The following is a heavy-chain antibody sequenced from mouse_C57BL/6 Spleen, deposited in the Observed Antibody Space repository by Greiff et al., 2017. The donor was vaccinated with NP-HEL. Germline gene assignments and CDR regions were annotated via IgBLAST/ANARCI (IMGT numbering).Heavy chain of an antibody. D-gene: IGHD2-3*01. CDR3: ARVISYDGYFY. Sequence: EVQLQESGPGLVKPSQSLSLTCSVTGYSITSGYYWNWIRQFPGNKLEWMGYISYDGSNNYNPSLKNRISITRDTSKNQFFLKLNSVTTEDTATYYCARVISYDGYFYWGQGTLVTVSA. CDR2: ISYDGSN. CDR1: GYSITSGYY. J-gene: IGHJ3*01. V-gene: IGHV3-6*01.